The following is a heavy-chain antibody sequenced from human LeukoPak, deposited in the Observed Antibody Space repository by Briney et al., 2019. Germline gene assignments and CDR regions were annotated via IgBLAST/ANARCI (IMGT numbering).Heavy chain of an antibody. V-gene: IGHV3-7*05. CDR3: VRDGMGVIKAFDI. J-gene: IGHJ3*02. D-gene: IGHD3-10*01. CDR2: IKHDGSQR. CDR1: GFSLGTYW. Sequence: PGGSLRLSCVASGFSLGTYWMSWVRRPPGKGLEWVANIKHDGSQRYYVDSVKGRFTISRDNAKNSLYLQMNSLGAEDTAVYYCVRDGMGVIKAFDIWGQGTMVTVSS.